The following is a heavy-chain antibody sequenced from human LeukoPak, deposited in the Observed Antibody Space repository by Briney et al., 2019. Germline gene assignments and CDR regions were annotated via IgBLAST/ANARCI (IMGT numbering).Heavy chain of an antibody. Sequence: SVKVSCKASGGTFSSYAISWVRQAPGQGLERMGGIIPIFGTANYAQKFQDRVTITADESTSTACMELSSLRSEDTAVYYCASNLGYCSSTSCHAHRLDYYYYYGMDVWGQGTTVTVSS. CDR2: IIPIFGTA. J-gene: IGHJ6*02. CDR3: ASNLGYCSSTSCHAHRLDYYYYYGMDV. V-gene: IGHV1-69*13. CDR1: GGTFSSYA. D-gene: IGHD2-2*01.